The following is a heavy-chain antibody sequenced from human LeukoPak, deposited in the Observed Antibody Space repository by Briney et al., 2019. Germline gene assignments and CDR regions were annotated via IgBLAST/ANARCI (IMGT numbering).Heavy chain of an antibody. CDR2: IRSNGDTT. CDR3: AKGQELDDGVFDS. J-gene: IGHJ4*02. Sequence: GGSLRLSCTASGFTFSSLAMTWVRQAPGEGLEWVSTIRSNGDTTYNADSVKGRFTISRDNSKNTLYLELNSLRVEDTATFYCAKGQELDDGVFDSWGQGTMVTVSS. V-gene: IGHV3-23*01. CDR1: GFTFSSLA. D-gene: IGHD1-1*01.